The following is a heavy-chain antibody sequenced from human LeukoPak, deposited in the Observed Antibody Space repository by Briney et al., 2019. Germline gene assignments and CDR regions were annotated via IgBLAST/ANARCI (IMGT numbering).Heavy chain of an antibody. CDR1: GFTFDDYA. CDR3: ASQKTIPDDY. V-gene: IGHV3-66*04. Sequence: GGSLRLSCAASGFTFDDYAMHWVRQAPGKGLEWVSVIYSGGSTYYADSVKGRFTISRDNSKNTLYLQVNSLRAEDTAVYYCASQKTIPDDYWGQGTLVTASS. J-gene: IGHJ4*02. CDR2: IYSGGST. D-gene: IGHD3-3*01.